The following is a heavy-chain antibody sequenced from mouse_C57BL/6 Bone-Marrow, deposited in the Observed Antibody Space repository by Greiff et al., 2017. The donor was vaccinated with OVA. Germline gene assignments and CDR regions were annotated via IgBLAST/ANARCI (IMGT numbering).Heavy chain of an antibody. J-gene: IGHJ2*01. CDR3: ARGDWNYFDY. Sequence: QVQLKESGAELVRPGASVKLSCKASGYTFTDYYINWVKQRPGQGLVWIARIYTGSGNTYYNEKFKGQASLTAEKSSSTAYMQLSSLTSEDATVYFCARGDWNYFDYWGQGTTLTVSA. CDR1: GYTFTDYY. D-gene: IGHD3-3*01. CDR2: IYTGSGNT. V-gene: IGHV1-76*01.